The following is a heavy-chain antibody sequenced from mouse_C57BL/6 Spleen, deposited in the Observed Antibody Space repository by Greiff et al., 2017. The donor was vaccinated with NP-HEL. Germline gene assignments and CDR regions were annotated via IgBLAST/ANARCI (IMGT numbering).Heavy chain of an antibody. CDR2: IYPGDGDT. CDR3: ARGGIYYDLQGFAY. Sequence: QVQLKQSGPELVKPGASVKISCKASGYAFSSSWMNWVKQRPGKGLEWIGRIYPGDGDTNYNGKFKGKATLTADKSSSTAYMQLSSLTSEDSAVYFCARGGIYYDLQGFAYWGQGTLVTVSA. CDR1: GYAFSSSW. V-gene: IGHV1-82*01. J-gene: IGHJ3*01. D-gene: IGHD2-4*01.